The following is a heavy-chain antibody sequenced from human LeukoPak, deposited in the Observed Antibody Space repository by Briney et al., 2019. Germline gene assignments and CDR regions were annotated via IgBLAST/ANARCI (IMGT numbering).Heavy chain of an antibody. CDR3: ARWEDDYHDSSGYYRSYYYYYMDV. V-gene: IGHV4-39*01. J-gene: IGHJ6*03. CDR1: GGSISSSSYY. CDR2: IYYSGST. Sequence: PSETLSLTCTVSGGSISSSSYYWGWIRQPPGKGLEWIGSIYYSGSTYYNPSLKSRVTISVDTSKNQFSLKLSSVTAADTAVYYCARWEDDYHDSSGYYRSYYYYYMDVWGKGTTVTVSS. D-gene: IGHD3-22*01.